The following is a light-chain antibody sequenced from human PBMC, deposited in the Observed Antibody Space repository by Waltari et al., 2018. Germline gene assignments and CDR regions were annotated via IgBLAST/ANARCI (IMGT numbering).Light chain of an antibody. J-gene: IGKJ4*01. CDR3: HLYGSART. Sequence: NVLTQSPGTLSLSPGERATLSCRASQSVSNNHLAWFQQQPGQAPRLLIYGASSRATGIPDRFSGSGSGTDFTLTISRLEPEDSAVYFCHLYGSARTFGGGTKVEIK. CDR1: QSVSNNH. V-gene: IGKV3-20*01. CDR2: GAS.